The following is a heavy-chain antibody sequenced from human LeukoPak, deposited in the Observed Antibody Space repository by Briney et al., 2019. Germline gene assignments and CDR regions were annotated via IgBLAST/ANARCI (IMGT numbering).Heavy chain of an antibody. CDR2: INPNSGGT. CDR1: GYTFTGYY. V-gene: IGHV1-2*02. CDR3: ARGGIAVAGPLWPDY. Sequence: GASVKVSCKASGYTFTGYYMHWVRQAPGQGLEWMGWINPNSGGTNYAQKFQGRVTMTRDTSISTAYMELSRLRSDDTAVYYCARGGIAVAGPLWPDYWGQGTLVTVSS. J-gene: IGHJ4*02. D-gene: IGHD6-19*01.